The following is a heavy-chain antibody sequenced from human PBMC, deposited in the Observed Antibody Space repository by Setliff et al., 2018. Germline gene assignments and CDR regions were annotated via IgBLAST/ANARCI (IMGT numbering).Heavy chain of an antibody. J-gene: IGHJ4*02. CDR2: IIHIFGTA. CDR1: GGTFSSYA. Sequence: ASVKVSCKASGGTFSSYAISWVRQAPGQGLEWMGGIIHIFGTANYAQKFQGRVTITADESTSTAYMELSSLRSEDTAVYYCASSRDYNFGSGYYSPLDYWGQGTLVTVSS. D-gene: IGHD3-3*01. CDR3: ASSRDYNFGSGYYSPLDY. V-gene: IGHV1-69*13.